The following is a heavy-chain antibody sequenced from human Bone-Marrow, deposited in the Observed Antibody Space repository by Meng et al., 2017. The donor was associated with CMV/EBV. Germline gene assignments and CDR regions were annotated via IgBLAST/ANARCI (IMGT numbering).Heavy chain of an antibody. CDR3: AKAGITMVRGVTGYGMDV. CDR2: IRYDGSNK. J-gene: IGHJ6*02. D-gene: IGHD3-10*01. V-gene: IGHV3-30*02. CDR1: GFTFSSYG. Sequence: GESLKISCAASGFTFSSYGMHWVRQAPGKGLEWVAFIRYDGSNKYYADSVKGRFTISRDNSKNTLYLQMNSLRAEDTAVYYCAKAGITMVRGVTGYGMDVWGQGTTVTVSS.